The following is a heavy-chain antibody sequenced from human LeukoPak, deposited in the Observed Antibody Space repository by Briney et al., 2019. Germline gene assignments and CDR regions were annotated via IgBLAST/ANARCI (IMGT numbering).Heavy chain of an antibody. CDR1: GFTVSSNY. V-gene: IGHV3-66*02. CDR2: IYSGGST. CDR3: ARKYSNYGINYYYMDV. Sequence: GGSLRLSCAASGFTVSSNYMSWVRQAPGKGLEWVSVIYSGGSTYYADSVKGQFTISRDNSKNTLYLQMNSLRAEDTAVYYCARKYSNYGINYYYMDVWGKGTTVTVSS. D-gene: IGHD4-11*01. J-gene: IGHJ6*03.